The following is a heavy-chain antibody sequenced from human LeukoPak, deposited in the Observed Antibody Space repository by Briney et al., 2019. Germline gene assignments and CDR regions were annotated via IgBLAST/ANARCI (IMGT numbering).Heavy chain of an antibody. CDR3: ARDSYTYYYDSSGYSFDY. CDR1: GFTFSSYS. V-gene: IGHV3-21*01. Sequence: GGSLRLSCAASGFTFSSYSMNWVRQAPGKGLEWVSSISGSSSYIYYADSVKGRFTISRDNAKNSLYLQMNSLRAEDTAVYYCARDSYTYYYDSSGYSFDYWGQGTLVTVSS. J-gene: IGHJ4*02. D-gene: IGHD3-22*01. CDR2: ISGSSSYI.